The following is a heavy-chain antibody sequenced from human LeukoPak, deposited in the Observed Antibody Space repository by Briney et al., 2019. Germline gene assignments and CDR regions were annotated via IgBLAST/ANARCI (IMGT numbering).Heavy chain of an antibody. J-gene: IGHJ6*03. CDR2: TYSSGST. D-gene: IGHD7-27*01. Sequence: SETLSLTCTVSGGSISSYSWIWIRQPPGKGLEWIGYTYSSGSTNYNPSLKSRVTISVDTSKNQFSLKLSSVTAADTAVYYCARKASWGSFCYMDVWGKGTTVTVSS. CDR3: ARKASWGSFCYMDV. V-gene: IGHV4-59*01. CDR1: GGSISSYS.